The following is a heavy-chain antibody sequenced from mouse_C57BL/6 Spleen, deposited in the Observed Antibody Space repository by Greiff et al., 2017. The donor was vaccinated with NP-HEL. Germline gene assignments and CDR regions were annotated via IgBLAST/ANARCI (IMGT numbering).Heavy chain of an antibody. CDR3: ARALYYYGSSYYAMDY. V-gene: IGHV1-9*01. Sequence: VQLQQSGAELMKPGASVKLSCKATGYTFTGYWIEWVKQRPGHGLEWIGEILPGSGSTNYNEKFKGKATFTADTSSNTAYMQLRSLTTEDSAIYYCARALYYYGSSYYAMDYWGQGTSVTVSS. D-gene: IGHD1-1*01. CDR1: GYTFTGYW. CDR2: ILPGSGST. J-gene: IGHJ4*01.